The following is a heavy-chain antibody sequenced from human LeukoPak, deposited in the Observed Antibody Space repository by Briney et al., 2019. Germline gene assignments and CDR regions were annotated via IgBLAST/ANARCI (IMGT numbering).Heavy chain of an antibody. D-gene: IGHD5-24*01. V-gene: IGHV3-23*01. J-gene: IGHJ4*02. CDR2: ISASGGKT. Sequence: GGSLRLSCAASGFTFSSYAMSWVRQAPGEGLEWVSAISASGGKTYYADSVKGRFTISRDNSKNTLYLQMNSLRAEDTAIYYCAKAAGMGDNYYNFYFDYWGQGTLVTVSS. CDR3: AKAAGMGDNYYNFYFDY. CDR1: GFTFSSYA.